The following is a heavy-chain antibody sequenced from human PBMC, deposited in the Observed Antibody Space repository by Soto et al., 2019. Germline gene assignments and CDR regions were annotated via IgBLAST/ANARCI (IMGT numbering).Heavy chain of an antibody. Sequence: QVQLVESGGGVVQPGRSLRLSCAASGFTFSSYAMHWVRQAPGKGLEWVAVISYDGSNKYYADSVKGRFTISRDNSKNTLYLQMNSLRAEDTAVYYCARDLSSGWYGNLDYWGQGTLVTVSS. CDR1: GFTFSSYA. V-gene: IGHV3-30-3*01. D-gene: IGHD6-19*01. CDR2: ISYDGSNK. CDR3: ARDLSSGWYGNLDY. J-gene: IGHJ4*02.